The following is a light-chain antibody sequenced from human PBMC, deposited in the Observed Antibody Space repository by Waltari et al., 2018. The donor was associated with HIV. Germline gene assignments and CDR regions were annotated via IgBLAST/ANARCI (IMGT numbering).Light chain of an antibody. CDR3: LHYNLHLIT. J-gene: IGKJ4*01. CDR1: QGVGND. V-gene: IGKV1-17*01. CDR2: AAS. Sequence: DIQMTQSPSSLSASVGDRVTITCRASQGVGNDLGWYQQKPGKAPKRLIYAASTLQTGVPSRFSASGSGTEFTLTISSLQPEDYAAYFCLHYNLHLITFGGGTKVEIK.